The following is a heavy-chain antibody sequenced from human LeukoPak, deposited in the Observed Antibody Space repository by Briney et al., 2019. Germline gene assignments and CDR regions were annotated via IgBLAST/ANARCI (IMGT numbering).Heavy chain of an antibody. V-gene: IGHV3-48*01. D-gene: IGHD1-26*01. CDR1: GFTFSHYG. Sequence: GGSLRLSCAASGFTFSHYGMHWVRQAPGKGLEWVSYISLSSSSIYYADSLKGRFTISRDNAKNSLYLQMNSLRAEDMALYYCAKDLSGSYSLGAFDIWGQGTMVTVSS. J-gene: IGHJ3*02. CDR2: ISLSSSSI. CDR3: AKDLSGSYSLGAFDI.